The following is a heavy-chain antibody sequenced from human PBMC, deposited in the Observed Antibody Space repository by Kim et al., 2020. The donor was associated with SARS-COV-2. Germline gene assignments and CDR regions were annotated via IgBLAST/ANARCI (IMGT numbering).Heavy chain of an antibody. J-gene: IGHJ3*02. CDR2: ITPKYRTG. D-gene: IGHD1-1*01. CDR3: ARAAPPTVTTGAHAFDI. V-gene: IGHV1-69*13. Sequence: SVKVSCKASGGDFNNFPITWARQAPGQGLEWLGGITPKYRTGNYAQKFRHRVTISADESTNTVYMEMRSLISEDTAIYYCARAAPPTVTTGAHAFDIWGQGTLIAVSS. CDR1: GGDFNNFP.